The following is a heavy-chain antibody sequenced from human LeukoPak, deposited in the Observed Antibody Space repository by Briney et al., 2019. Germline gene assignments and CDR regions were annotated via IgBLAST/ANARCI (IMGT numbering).Heavy chain of an antibody. J-gene: IGHJ4*02. CDR2: ISSSSSYI. CDR3: ARDRDWERYCSGGSCYLFDY. Sequence: PGGSLRLSCAASGFTFSSYSMNWVRQAPGKGLEWVSSISSSSSYIYYADSVKGRFTISRDNAKNSLYLQMNSLRAEDTAVYYCARDRDWERYCSGGSCYLFDYWGQGTLVTVSS. D-gene: IGHD2-15*01. CDR1: GFTFSSYS. V-gene: IGHV3-21*01.